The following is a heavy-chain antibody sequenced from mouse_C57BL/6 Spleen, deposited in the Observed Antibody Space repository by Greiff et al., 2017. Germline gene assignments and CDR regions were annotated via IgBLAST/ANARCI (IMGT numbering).Heavy chain of an antibody. CDR1: GFTFSDYY. CDR2: ISNGGGST. CDR3: ARQYGRYYAMDY. Sequence: DVMLVESGGGLVQPGGSLKLSCAASGFTFSDYYMYWVRQTPEKRLEWVAYISNGGGSTYYPDTVKGRFTISRDNAKNTLYLQMSRLKSEDTAMYYCARQYGRYYAMDYWGQGTSVTVSS. D-gene: IGHD1-1*01. V-gene: IGHV5-12*01. J-gene: IGHJ4*01.